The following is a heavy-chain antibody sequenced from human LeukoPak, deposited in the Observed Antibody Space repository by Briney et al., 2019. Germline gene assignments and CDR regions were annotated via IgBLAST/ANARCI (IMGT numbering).Heavy chain of an antibody. CDR1: GFSVSSNY. CDR2: FYSGGST. D-gene: IGHD5-18*01. J-gene: IGHJ4*02. CDR3: ARDLKSGGYSQGSGGSFDS. V-gene: IGHV3-66*02. Sequence: GGSLKLSCAASGFSVSSNYMSWVRQAPGKGLEGVSVFYSGGSTYYADSVKGRFTISRDTSKNTLYLQMNSLRVEDTAVYYCARDLKSGGYSQGSGGSFDSWGQGTLVTVSS.